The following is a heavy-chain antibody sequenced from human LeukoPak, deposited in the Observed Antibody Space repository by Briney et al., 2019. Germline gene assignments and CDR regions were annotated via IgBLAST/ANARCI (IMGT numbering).Heavy chain of an antibody. Sequence: GGSLRLSCVASGFTFSSYAMTWVRQAPGKGLEWISYISSTSKTITYADSVKGRFSISRDNAKNSLYLQMSSLRAEDTAVYYCARGSLEVAADYWGQGTRVTVSS. D-gene: IGHD6-19*01. CDR1: GFTFSSYA. V-gene: IGHV3-48*01. J-gene: IGHJ4*02. CDR3: ARGSLEVAADY. CDR2: ISSTSKTI.